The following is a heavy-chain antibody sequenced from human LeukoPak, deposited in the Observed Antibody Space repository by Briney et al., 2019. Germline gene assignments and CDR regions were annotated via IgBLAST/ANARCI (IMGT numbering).Heavy chain of an antibody. CDR3: AKQLRYCSDGSCYFPY. D-gene: IGHD2-15*01. CDR2: ISNNGGYT. CDR1: GLTFSSHW. J-gene: IGHJ4*02. Sequence: GGSLRLSCAASGLTFSSHWMHWVRQAPGKGLEWVSAISNNGGYTYYADSVQGRFTISRDNSKSTLCLQMNSLIAEDTAVYYCAKQLRYCSDGSCYFPYWGQGTLVTVSS. V-gene: IGHV3-23*01.